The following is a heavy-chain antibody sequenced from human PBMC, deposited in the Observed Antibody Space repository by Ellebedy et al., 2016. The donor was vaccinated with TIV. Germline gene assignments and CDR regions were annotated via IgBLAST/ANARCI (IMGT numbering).Heavy chain of an antibody. CDR1: GYTFTGYY. CDR3: ARTTWAYGISTIYFDY. V-gene: IGHV1-2*02. J-gene: IGHJ4*02. D-gene: IGHD1-26*01. CDR2: INTKSGDT. Sequence: ASVKVSCXASGYTFTGYYMHWVRQAPGQGLEWVGWINTKSGDTNYAQKFQGRVTLTRDTSISTVYLEVNSLRSDDTAVYYCARTTWAYGISTIYFDYWGQGTQVTVSS.